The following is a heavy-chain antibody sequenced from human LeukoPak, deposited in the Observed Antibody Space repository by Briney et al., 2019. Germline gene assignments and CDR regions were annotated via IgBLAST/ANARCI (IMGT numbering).Heavy chain of an antibody. D-gene: IGHD6-13*01. CDR3: ARDRKVAAATYYYYYMDV. CDR1: GGTFSSYT. J-gene: IGHJ6*03. Sequence: SVKVSCKASGGTFSSYTISWGRQAPGQGLEWMGRIIPILGIAKYAQKFQGRVTITADKSTSTAYMELSSLRSEDTAVYYCARDRKVAAATYYYYYMDVWGKGTTVTVSS. CDR2: IIPILGIA. V-gene: IGHV1-69*04.